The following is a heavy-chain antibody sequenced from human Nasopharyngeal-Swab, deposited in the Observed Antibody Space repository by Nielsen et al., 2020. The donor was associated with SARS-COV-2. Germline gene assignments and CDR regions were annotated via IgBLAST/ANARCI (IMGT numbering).Heavy chain of an antibody. CDR3: ARDLGKWEPQAGFDY. D-gene: IGHD1-26*01. V-gene: IGHV6-1*01. Sequence: QTPSLTRAISGDSVSSNSAAWNWIRQSPSRGLEWLGRTYYRSKWYNDYAVSVKSRITINPDTSKNQFSLQLNSVTPEDTAVYYCARDLGKWEPQAGFDYWGQGTLVTVSS. CDR1: GDSVSSNSAA. J-gene: IGHJ4*02. CDR2: TYYRSKWYN.